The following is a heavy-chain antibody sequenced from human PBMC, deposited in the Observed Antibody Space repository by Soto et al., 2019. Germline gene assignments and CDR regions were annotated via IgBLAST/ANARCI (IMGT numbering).Heavy chain of an antibody. CDR1: GFTFSSYA. V-gene: IGHV3-23*01. CDR3: AREYTAWPLAYGLDV. D-gene: IGHD2-2*02. Sequence: PGGSLRLSCAASGFTFSSYAMSWVRQAPGKGLEWVSAISGSGGSTYYADSVKGRFTISRDNSKSTLYLQMNSLRAEDTAVYYCAREYTAWPLAYGLDVWGQGTTVTVSS. J-gene: IGHJ6*02. CDR2: ISGSGGST.